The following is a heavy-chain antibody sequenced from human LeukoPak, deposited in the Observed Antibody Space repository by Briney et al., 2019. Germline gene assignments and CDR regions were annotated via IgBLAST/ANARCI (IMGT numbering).Heavy chain of an antibody. CDR3: ARASSKQLAGYLPDGFDI. D-gene: IGHD3-9*01. CDR2: ISSSGTYV. Sequence: GGSLRLSCAASGFTFSSYSMSWVRQAPGKGLEWVSSISSSGTYVYYADSVKGRITISRDNAKNSLSLQMNSLRADDAAVYYCARASSKQLAGYLPDGFDIWGQGTMVTASS. J-gene: IGHJ3*02. V-gene: IGHV3-21*01. CDR1: GFTFSSYS.